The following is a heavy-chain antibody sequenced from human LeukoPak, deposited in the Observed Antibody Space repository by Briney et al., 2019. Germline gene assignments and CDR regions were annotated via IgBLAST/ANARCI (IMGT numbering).Heavy chain of an antibody. CDR2: IYYSGSA. CDR3: ARAAPDEWELPYYYGMDV. V-gene: IGHV4-59*01. J-gene: IGHJ6*02. D-gene: IGHD1-26*01. CDR1: GGSISSYY. Sequence: SETLSLTCTVSGGSISSYYWSWIRQPPGKGLEWIGYIYYSGSANYNPSLKSRVTISVDTSKNQFSLKLASVSAADTAVYYCARAAPDEWELPYYYGMDVWGQGTTVTVSS.